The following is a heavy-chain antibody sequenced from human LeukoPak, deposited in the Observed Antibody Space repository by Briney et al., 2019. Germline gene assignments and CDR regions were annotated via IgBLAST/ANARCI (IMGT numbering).Heavy chain of an antibody. D-gene: IGHD2-15*01. CDR3: ARPFKLGYCSGGSCYSRTDYYYGMDV. CDR1: GYTFTGSY. V-gene: IGHV1-2*02. Sequence: ASVKVSCKASGYTFTGSYMHWVRHALGQGLEWMGWINPNSGGTNYAQKVQGRVTMTRYTSISTAYLELSRMRSDDTAVYYCARPFKLGYCSGGSCYSRTDYYYGMDVWGQGTTVTVSS. J-gene: IGHJ6*02. CDR2: INPNSGGT.